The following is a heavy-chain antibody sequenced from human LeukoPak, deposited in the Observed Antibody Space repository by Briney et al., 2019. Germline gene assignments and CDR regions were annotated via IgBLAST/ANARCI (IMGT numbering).Heavy chain of an antibody. CDR3: ARDPSSWAANWFDP. CDR1: GFTFSSYA. CDR2: ISYDGSNK. D-gene: IGHD6-13*01. V-gene: IGHV3-30-3*01. J-gene: IGHJ5*02. Sequence: QTGGSLRLSCAASGFTFSSYAMHWVRQAPGKGLEWVAVISYDGSNKYYADSVKGRFTISRDNSKNTLYLQMNSLRAEDTAVYYCARDPSSWAANWFDPWGQGTLVTVSS.